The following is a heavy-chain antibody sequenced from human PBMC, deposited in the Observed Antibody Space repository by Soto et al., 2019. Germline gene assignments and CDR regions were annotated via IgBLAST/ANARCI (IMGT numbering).Heavy chain of an antibody. Sequence: ASVKVSCKASGYTFTSYRISWVRQAPGQGIEWIRWISAYNGNTNYAQKHQGRVTMTTDTTTSTTYTGLKSLRYDDTAVYYCVRTPICGSCGSSYSDSWGQGALVTVSS. CDR3: VRTPICGSCGSSYSDS. J-gene: IGHJ4*02. D-gene: IGHD2-15*01. CDR1: GYTFTSYR. CDR2: ISAYNGNT. V-gene: IGHV1-18*01.